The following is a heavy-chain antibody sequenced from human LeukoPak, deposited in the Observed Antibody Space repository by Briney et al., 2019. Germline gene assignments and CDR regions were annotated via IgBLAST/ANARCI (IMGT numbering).Heavy chain of an antibody. D-gene: IGHD3-3*01. V-gene: IGHV1-8*01. CDR3: GRAITIFDYYYMDV. J-gene: IGHJ6*03. Sequence: ASVKVSCKASGDTFTTYDINWVRQAPGQGLEWMGWMNPKSGNTVYAQKFQGRVIMTRVTSKSTAYMELSSLRSEDTAVYYCGRAITIFDYYYMDVWGKGSTVTVSS. CDR2: MNPKSGNT. CDR1: GDTFTTYD.